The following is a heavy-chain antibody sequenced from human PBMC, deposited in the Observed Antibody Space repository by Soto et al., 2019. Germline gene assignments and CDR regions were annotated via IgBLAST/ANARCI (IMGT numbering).Heavy chain of an antibody. CDR1: AFTFTSSD. D-gene: IGHD3-22*01. Sequence: SVKLSCKASAFTFTSSDVQWVRHARGHRLERLGCIVFGSGNTNYAQKFQERVTITRDMSTSTAYMELSSLRSEDTAVYYCAADYYDSSGSSGPLGDYYYYYGMDVWGQGTTVTVSS. V-gene: IGHV1-58*01. CDR2: IVFGSGNT. CDR3: AADYYDSSGSSGPLGDYYYYYGMDV. J-gene: IGHJ6*02.